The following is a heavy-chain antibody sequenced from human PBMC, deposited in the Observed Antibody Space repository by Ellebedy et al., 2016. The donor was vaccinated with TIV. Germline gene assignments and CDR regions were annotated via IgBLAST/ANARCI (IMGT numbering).Heavy chain of an antibody. V-gene: IGHV5-51*01. CDR1: GYSFTSYW. CDR2: IYPGDSDT. Sequence: GESLKISCKGSGYSFTSYWIGWVRQMPGKGLEWMGIIYPGDSDTRYSPSFQGQVTISADKSISTAYLQWSSLKASDTAMYYCARHLTDSSGYSIQGFDYWGQGTLVTVSS. CDR3: ARHLTDSSGYSIQGFDY. D-gene: IGHD3-22*01. J-gene: IGHJ4*02.